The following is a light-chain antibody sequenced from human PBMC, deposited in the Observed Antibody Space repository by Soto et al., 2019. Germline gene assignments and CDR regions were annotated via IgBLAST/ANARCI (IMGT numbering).Light chain of an antibody. Sequence: EIVMTQSPATLSVSPGERATLSCRASQSVRSNLAWYHQKPGQAPRLLIYGASTRATGIPARFSGSGSGTEFSLTISSLQSEDFAVYYCQQYNKWPPSVTFGGGTKVEIK. CDR1: QSVRSN. V-gene: IGKV3-15*01. CDR2: GAS. J-gene: IGKJ4*01. CDR3: QQYNKWPPSVT.